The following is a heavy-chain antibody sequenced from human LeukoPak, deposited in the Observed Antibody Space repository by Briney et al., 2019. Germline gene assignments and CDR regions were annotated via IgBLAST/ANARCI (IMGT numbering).Heavy chain of an antibody. CDR1: GYTFTGYY. CDR2: INPNSGGT. V-gene: IGHV1-2*02. CDR3: ARALFTIFGVVTPGDAFDI. Sequence: GASVKVSCKASGYTFTGYYMHWVRQAPGQGLEWMGWINPNSGGTNYAQKFQGRVTMTRDMSTSTVYMELSSLRSEDTAVYYCARALFTIFGVVTPGDAFDIWGQGTMVTVSS. J-gene: IGHJ3*02. D-gene: IGHD3-3*01.